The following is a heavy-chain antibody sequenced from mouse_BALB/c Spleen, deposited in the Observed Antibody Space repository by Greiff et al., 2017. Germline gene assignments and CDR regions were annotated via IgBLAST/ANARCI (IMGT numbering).Heavy chain of an antibody. Sequence: EVMLVESGGGLVKPGGSLKLSCAASGFTFSSYAMSWVRQSPEKRLEWVAEISSGGSYTYYPDTVTGRFTISRDNAKNTLYLEMSSLRSEDTAMYYCARDGWLAYWGQGTLVTVSA. CDR1: GFTFSSYA. J-gene: IGHJ3*01. V-gene: IGHV5-9-4*01. CDR2: ISSGGSYT. CDR3: ARDGWLAY.